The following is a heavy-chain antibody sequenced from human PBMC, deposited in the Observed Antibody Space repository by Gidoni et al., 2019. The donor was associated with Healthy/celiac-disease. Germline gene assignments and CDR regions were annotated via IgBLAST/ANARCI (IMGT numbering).Heavy chain of an antibody. D-gene: IGHD6-13*01. CDR1: GYSISSGYY. CDR3: ARDGGPYSSSWHRNWFDP. V-gene: IGHV4-38-2*02. Sequence: QVQLQESGPGLVKPSEPLSLTCTVSGYSISSGYYWGWIRQPPGKGLDWIGSIYHSGSTYYNPYLKSRVTISVDTSKNQFSLKLSSVTAADTAVYYCARDGGPYSSSWHRNWFDPWGQGTLVTVSS. J-gene: IGHJ5*02. CDR2: IYHSGST.